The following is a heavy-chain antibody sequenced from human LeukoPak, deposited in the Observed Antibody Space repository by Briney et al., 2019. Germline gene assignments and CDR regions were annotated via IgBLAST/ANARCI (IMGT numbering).Heavy chain of an antibody. Sequence: SETLSLTCTVSGYSISSGYYWGWIRQPPGKGLEWIGSIYHSGSTYYNPSLKSRVTISVDTSKNQFSLKLSSVTAADTAVYYCARLHHYYYYMDVWGKGTTVTVSS. D-gene: IGHD5-18*01. CDR2: IYHSGST. J-gene: IGHJ6*03. CDR1: GYSISSGYY. CDR3: ARLHHYYYYMDV. V-gene: IGHV4-38-2*02.